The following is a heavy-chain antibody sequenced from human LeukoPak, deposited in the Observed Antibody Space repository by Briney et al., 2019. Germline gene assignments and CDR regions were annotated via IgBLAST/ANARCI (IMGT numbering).Heavy chain of an antibody. CDR2: ISGSGGST. V-gene: IGHV3-23*01. J-gene: IGHJ3*02. CDR1: GFSFSNSA. Sequence: PGRSLRLSCAASGFSFSNSAMHWVRQAPGKGLEWVSAISGSGGSTYYADSVKGRFTISRDNSKNTLYLQMNSLRAEDTAVYYCAKDKASSSPEDAFDIWGQGTMVTVSS. CDR3: AKDKASSSPEDAFDI.